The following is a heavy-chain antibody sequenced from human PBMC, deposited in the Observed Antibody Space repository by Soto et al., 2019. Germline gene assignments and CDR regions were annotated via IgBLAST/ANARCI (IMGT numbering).Heavy chain of an antibody. CDR3: ARDLGYGDFVVHY. Sequence: QVQLVQSGAEVKKPGASVKVSCKASGYTFTNSVVRWVRQAPGQGLEWVGWIRVNNGDTHYAQKHQGRVTITTDTSTSTAYMSLRRLRTNDTAEYYCARDLGYGDFVVHYWGQGTLITVSS. V-gene: IGHV1-18*01. J-gene: IGHJ4*02. D-gene: IGHD4-17*01. CDR1: GYTFTNSV. CDR2: IRVNNGDT.